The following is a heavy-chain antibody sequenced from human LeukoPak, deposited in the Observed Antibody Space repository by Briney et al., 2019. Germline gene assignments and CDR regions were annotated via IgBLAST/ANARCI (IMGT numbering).Heavy chain of an antibody. CDR2: ISGSGGST. Sequence: GGSLRLSCAASGFTFSSYAMSWVRQAPGKGLEWVSAISGSGGSTYYADSVKGRFTISRDNSKNTLYLQMNSLRAEDTAVYYCAKELSVDIVVVPADVDYWGQGTLVTVSS. CDR3: AKELSVDIVVVPADVDY. D-gene: IGHD2-2*03. CDR1: GFTFSSYA. V-gene: IGHV3-23*01. J-gene: IGHJ4*02.